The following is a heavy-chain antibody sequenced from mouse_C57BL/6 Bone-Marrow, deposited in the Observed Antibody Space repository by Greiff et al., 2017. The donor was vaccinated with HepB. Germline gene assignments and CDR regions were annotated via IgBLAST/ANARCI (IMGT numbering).Heavy chain of an antibody. CDR2: INPYNGGT. V-gene: IGHV1-19*01. D-gene: IGHD1-1*01. CDR3: ARELLRGY. J-gene: IGHJ2*01. CDR1: GYTFTDYY. Sequence: VQLKESGPVLVKPGASVKMSCKASGYTFTDYYMNWVKQSHGKSLEWIGVINPYNGGTSYNQKFKGKATLTVDKSSSTAYMELNSLTSEDSAVYYCARELLRGYWGQGTTLTVSS.